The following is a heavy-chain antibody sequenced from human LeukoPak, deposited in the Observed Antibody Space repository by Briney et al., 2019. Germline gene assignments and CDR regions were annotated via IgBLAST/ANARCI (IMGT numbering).Heavy chain of an antibody. Sequence: GGSLRLSCVASEFTFSSYGMHWVRQAPGKRLEWVASIRDDGSDKYYADSVKGRFAISRDNSKNTLYLQLNRLRPEDTAAYYCAKDRYSSSALFAITPFDYWGQGTLITVSS. V-gene: IGHV3-30*02. J-gene: IGHJ4*02. CDR3: AKDRYSSSALFAITPFDY. CDR1: EFTFSSYG. D-gene: IGHD6-13*01. CDR2: IRDDGSDK.